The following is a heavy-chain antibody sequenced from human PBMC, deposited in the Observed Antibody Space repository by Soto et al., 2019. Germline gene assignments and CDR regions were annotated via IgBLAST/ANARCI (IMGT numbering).Heavy chain of an antibody. CDR3: ARGDVDTAMPRSNKFDY. Sequence: QVQLQESGPGLVKPSQTLSLTCTVSGGSISSGGYYWSWIRQHPGKGLEWIGYIYYSGSTYYNPSLESRVTISVDTSKIQFSLKLSSVTAADTAVYYCARGDVDTAMPRSNKFDYWGQGTLVTVSS. CDR2: IYYSGST. V-gene: IGHV4-31*03. J-gene: IGHJ4*02. D-gene: IGHD5-18*01. CDR1: GGSISSGGYY.